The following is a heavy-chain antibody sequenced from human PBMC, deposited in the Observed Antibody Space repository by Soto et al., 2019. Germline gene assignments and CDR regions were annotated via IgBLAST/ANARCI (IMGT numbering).Heavy chain of an antibody. J-gene: IGHJ4*02. CDR3: ARGPYDSSAYVLAVX. V-gene: IGHV1-8*01. CDR1: GYTFTSYD. D-gene: IGHD3-22*01. CDR2: MNPHSGNT. Sequence: ASVKVSCKASGYTFTSYDINWVRQATGQGLEWMGWMNPHSGNTGYAHKFQGRVTMTRNTSISTAYMELSSLRSEDTAVYYCARGPYDSSAYVLAVXWGQGTLVTVSX.